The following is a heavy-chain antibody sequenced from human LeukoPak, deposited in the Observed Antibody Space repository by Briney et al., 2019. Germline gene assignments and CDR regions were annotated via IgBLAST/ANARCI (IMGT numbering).Heavy chain of an antibody. V-gene: IGHV4-34*01. CDR1: GGSFSGYY. Sequence: SETLSLTCAVYGGSFSGYYWSWIRQPPGKGLEWIGSIYYSGSTYYNPSLKSRVTISVDTSKNQFSLKLSSVTAADTAVYYCARDISVVGATGWFDPWGQGTLVTVSS. CDR2: IYYSGST. D-gene: IGHD1-26*01. CDR3: ARDISVVGATGWFDP. J-gene: IGHJ5*02.